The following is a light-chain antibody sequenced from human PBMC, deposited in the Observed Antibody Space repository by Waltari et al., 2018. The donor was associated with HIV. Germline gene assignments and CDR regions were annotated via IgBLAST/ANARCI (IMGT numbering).Light chain of an antibody. V-gene: IGLV2-14*01. CDR2: EVS. CDR3: SSYTSSSTLEV. J-gene: IGLJ3*02. CDR1: SSDIGGYIY. Sequence: QSALTQPASVSGSPGPSITISCTGPSSDIGGYIYVSWYQQHPGKAPKLMIYEVSNRPSGVSNRFSGSKSGSTASLTISGLQAEDEAVYYCSSYTSSSTLEVFGGGTKLTVL.